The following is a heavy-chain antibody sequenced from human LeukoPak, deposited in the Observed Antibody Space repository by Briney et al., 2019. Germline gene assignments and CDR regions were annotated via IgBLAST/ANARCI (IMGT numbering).Heavy chain of an antibody. CDR1: GFTFATSW. Sequence: GGSLRLPCAASGFTFATSWMTWVRQAPGKGLEWVALMNQDGSKTLFVDSVKGRFAISRDNGKNSLYLQMDSLRAEDTAVYFCTRDSSHGALDIWGQGTTVTVSS. CDR2: MNQDGSKT. J-gene: IGHJ3*02. CDR3: TRDSSHGALDI. V-gene: IGHV3-7*01.